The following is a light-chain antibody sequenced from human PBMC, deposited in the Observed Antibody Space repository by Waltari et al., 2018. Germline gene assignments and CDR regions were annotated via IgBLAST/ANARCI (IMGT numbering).Light chain of an antibody. CDR1: ILGHKT. J-gene: IGLJ3*02. Sequence: SFELTQPPSVSVSPGQTATITCSGAILGHKTSCWYQQKPGQYPVLVIYEDNKRPSGIPERFSVSNSGNTATLTISGTQSLDEADYYCQAWDSNTVFGGGTKLTVL. V-gene: IGLV3-1*01. CDR2: EDN. CDR3: QAWDSNTV.